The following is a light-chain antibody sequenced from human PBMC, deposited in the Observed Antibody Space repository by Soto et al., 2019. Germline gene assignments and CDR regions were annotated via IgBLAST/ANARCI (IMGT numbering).Light chain of an antibody. CDR2: EVT. J-gene: IGLJ1*01. CDR1: SSDIGGYNY. Sequence: QSVLTQPASVSGSPGQSVTISCTGTSSDIGGYNYVSWYQHHPGEAPKLIIFEVTNRPSWASNRFSGSKSGNTASLTISGLQAEDEAEYYCSSYTSSVAYVFGSGTKVTVL. V-gene: IGLV2-14*01. CDR3: SSYTSSVAYV.